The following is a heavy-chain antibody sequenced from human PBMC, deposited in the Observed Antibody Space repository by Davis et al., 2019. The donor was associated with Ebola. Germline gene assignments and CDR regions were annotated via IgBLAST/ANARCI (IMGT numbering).Heavy chain of an antibody. CDR3: ARFTITMIVVAPVFDY. Sequence: SETLSLTCTVSGGSISSSSYYWGWIRQPPGKGLEWIGSIYYSGSTYYNPSLKSRVTISVDTSKNQFSLKLSSVTAADTAVYYCARFTITMIVVAPVFDYWSQGTLVTVSS. CDR1: GGSISSSSYY. CDR2: IYYSGST. D-gene: IGHD3-22*01. V-gene: IGHV4-39*01. J-gene: IGHJ4*02.